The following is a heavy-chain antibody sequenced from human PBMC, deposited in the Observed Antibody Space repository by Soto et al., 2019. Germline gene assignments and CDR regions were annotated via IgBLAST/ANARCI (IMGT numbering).Heavy chain of an antibody. CDR2: ISTGSSTI. V-gene: IGHV3-48*03. Sequence: DVQLVESGGGLVQSGGSLRLSCRASGFTLSDYDMHWVRQAPGKGLEWVSYISTGSSTIYYADSVKGRFTISRDNANKSRFLEMNSLRTEDTAVYYCARVRAGAANGYYGMDVWGQGTTVTVSS. D-gene: IGHD1-26*01. CDR3: ARVRAGAANGYYGMDV. CDR1: GFTLSDYD. J-gene: IGHJ6*02.